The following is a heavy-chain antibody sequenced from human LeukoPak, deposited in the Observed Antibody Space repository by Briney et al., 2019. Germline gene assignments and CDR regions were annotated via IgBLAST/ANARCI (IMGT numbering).Heavy chain of an antibody. Sequence: PSETLSLSCTVSGVSISSGGYSWSWIRQHPGKGLEWIGYIYYSGSTYYNPSLKSRVTISVDTSKNQFSLKLSSVTAADTAVYYCANGGKQLVLSYWGQGTLVTVSS. CDR2: IYYSGST. J-gene: IGHJ4*02. V-gene: IGHV4-31*03. CDR3: ANGGKQLVLSY. D-gene: IGHD6-6*01. CDR1: GVSISSGGYS.